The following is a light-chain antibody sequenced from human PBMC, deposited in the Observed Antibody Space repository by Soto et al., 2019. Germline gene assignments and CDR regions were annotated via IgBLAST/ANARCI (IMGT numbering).Light chain of an antibody. CDR1: QSISRW. CDR3: QQYSTYTLT. J-gene: IGKJ4*01. V-gene: IGKV1-5*01. Sequence: DIQMTQSPSTLSASVGDRVTITCRASQSISRWLAWHQQKPGKAPRLLIYDASNLQRGVPSRFSGSGSGTECTRTITSLQPEDFATDDCQQYSTYTLTFGGGTKVDIK. CDR2: DAS.